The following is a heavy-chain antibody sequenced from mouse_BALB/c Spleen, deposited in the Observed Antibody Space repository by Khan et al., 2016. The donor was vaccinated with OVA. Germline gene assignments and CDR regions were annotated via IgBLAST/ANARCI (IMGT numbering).Heavy chain of an antibody. CDR1: GYTFTTYW. J-gene: IGHJ2*01. V-gene: IGHV1-87*01. Sequence: VQLQESGAEVARPGASVKLSCKASGYTFTTYWMQWVKQRPGQGLEWIGTIYPGDGDTRYTQNFKDKATLTADKSSSTAYMQLSSLASEDSAVYYCASYRYDYFDYWGQGTTLTVSS. CDR3: ASYRYDYFDY. CDR2: IYPGDGDT. D-gene: IGHD2-14*01.